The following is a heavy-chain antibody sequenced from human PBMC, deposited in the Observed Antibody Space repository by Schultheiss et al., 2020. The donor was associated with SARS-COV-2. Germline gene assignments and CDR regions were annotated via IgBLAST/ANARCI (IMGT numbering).Heavy chain of an antibody. J-gene: IGHJ6*02. Sequence: SETLSLTCAVYGGSFSGYYWGWIRQPPGKGLEWIGEINHSGSTNYNPSLKSRVTISVDTSKNQFSLKLSSVTAADTAVYYCARGGGAAAGGYYGMDVWGQGTTVTVSS. CDR1: GGSFSGYY. D-gene: IGHD6-13*01. V-gene: IGHV4-34*01. CDR3: ARGGGAAAGGYYGMDV. CDR2: INHSGST.